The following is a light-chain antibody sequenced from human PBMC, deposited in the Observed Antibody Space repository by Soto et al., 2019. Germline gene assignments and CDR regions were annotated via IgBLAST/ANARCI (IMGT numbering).Light chain of an antibody. CDR1: SSDVGGYNY. J-gene: IGLJ1*01. Sequence: QSALTQPASVSGSPGQSITISCTGTSSDVGGYNYVSWYQQHPGKAPKFMIYDVSNRPSGVSNRFSGSKSGNTASLTISGPQAEDEADYYCSSYTTSNTRQIVFGTGTKLTAL. CDR2: DVS. V-gene: IGLV2-14*01. CDR3: SSYTTSNTRQIV.